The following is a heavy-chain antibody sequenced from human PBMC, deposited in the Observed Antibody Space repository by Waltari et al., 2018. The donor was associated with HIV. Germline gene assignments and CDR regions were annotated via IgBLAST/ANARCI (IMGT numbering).Heavy chain of an antibody. CDR1: GGSISSGGYS. CDR3: ARVLPEYDILTGYGGGGLGAIDY. CDR2: IYHSGST. Sequence: QLQLQESGSGLVKPSQTLSLTCAVSGGSISSGGYSWRWIRHPPGKGLGWIGYIYHSGSTYYNPSRKSRVTISVDRSKNQFSLKLSSVTAADTAVYYCARVLPEYDILTGYGGGGLGAIDYWGQGTLVTVSS. J-gene: IGHJ4*02. V-gene: IGHV4-30-2*01. D-gene: IGHD3-9*01.